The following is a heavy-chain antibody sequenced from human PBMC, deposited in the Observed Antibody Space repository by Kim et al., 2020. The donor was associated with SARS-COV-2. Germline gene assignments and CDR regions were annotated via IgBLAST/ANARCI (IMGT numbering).Heavy chain of an antibody. D-gene: IGHD6-13*01. CDR2: IYYSGST. V-gene: IGHV4-59*08. Sequence: SETLSLTCTVSGGSISSYYWSWIRQPPGKGLEWIGYIYYSGSTNYDPSLKSRVTISVDTSKNQFSLKLSSVTAADTAVYYCARQDSSTPIFDYWGQGTLV. CDR1: GGSISSYY. CDR3: ARQDSSTPIFDY. J-gene: IGHJ4*02.